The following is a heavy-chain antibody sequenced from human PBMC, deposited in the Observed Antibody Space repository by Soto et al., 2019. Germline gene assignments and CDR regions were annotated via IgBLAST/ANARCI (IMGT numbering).Heavy chain of an antibody. CDR3: ARDLGVEMATISGYYGMDV. CDR1: GYSFTSYG. CDR2: ISAYNGNT. J-gene: IGHJ6*02. D-gene: IGHD5-12*01. V-gene: IGHV1-18*01. Sequence: GASVKVSCKASGYSFTSYGISWVRQAPGQGLEWMGWISAYNGNTNYAQKLQGRVTMTTDTSTSTAYMELRSLRSDDTAVYYCARDLGVEMATISGYYGMDVWGQGTTVTVSS.